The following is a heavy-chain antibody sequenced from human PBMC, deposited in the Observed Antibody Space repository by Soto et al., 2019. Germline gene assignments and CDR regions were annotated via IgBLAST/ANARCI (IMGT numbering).Heavy chain of an antibody. Sequence: GGSLRLSCAASGISFSSYVMNWVRQAPGKGLEWVSYISSSSSTMYYADSVKGRFTISRDNAQNSLYLQMNSLRDEDTAVYYCARGRWLRGPNRLYGMDVWGQGTTVTVSS. CDR1: GISFSSYV. CDR3: ARGRWLRGPNRLYGMDV. CDR2: ISSSSSTM. J-gene: IGHJ6*02. D-gene: IGHD2-15*01. V-gene: IGHV3-48*02.